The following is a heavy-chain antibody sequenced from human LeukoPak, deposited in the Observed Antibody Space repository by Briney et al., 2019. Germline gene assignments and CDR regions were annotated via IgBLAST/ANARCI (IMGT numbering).Heavy chain of an antibody. CDR3: ASGGYCSYTSCGLHPPIDC. D-gene: IGHD2-2*01. CDR2: IKQDGSEK. Sequence: GGSLRLSCAASGFTFSSYTMHWVRQAPGKGQEWVANIKQDGSEKYYVDSVKGRFTISRDNAKNSLYLQMNSLRAEDTAMYYCASGGYCSYTSCGLHPPIDCWGQGTLVTVSS. J-gene: IGHJ4*02. V-gene: IGHV3-7*01. CDR1: GFTFSSYT.